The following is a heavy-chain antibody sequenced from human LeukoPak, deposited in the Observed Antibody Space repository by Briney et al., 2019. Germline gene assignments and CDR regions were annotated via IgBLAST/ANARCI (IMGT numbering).Heavy chain of an antibody. D-gene: IGHD3-22*01. CDR1: GGSISSYS. CDR3: AREGGGSSGHDAFDI. CDR2: IYHSGST. Sequence: SETLSLTCTVSGGSISSYSWSWIRQPPGKGLEWIGYIYHSGSTYYNPSLKSRVTISVDRSKNQFSLKLSSVTAADTAVYYCAREGGGSSGHDAFDIWGQGTMVTVSS. J-gene: IGHJ3*02. V-gene: IGHV4-30-2*01.